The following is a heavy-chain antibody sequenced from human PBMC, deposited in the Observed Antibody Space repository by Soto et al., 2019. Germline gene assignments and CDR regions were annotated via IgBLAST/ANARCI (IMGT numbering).Heavy chain of an antibody. CDR3: ARQRLWGTSGYYYFEN. Sequence: PGESLKISCKASGYIFTTSWIAWVRQMPGKGLEWMGIIYPGDSDTRYSPSFQGQVTITVDKSINTAYLQWSRLKASDTAIYYCARQRLWGTSGYYYFENWGQGTLVTVSS. CDR1: GYIFTTSW. J-gene: IGHJ4*02. V-gene: IGHV5-51*01. D-gene: IGHD3-22*01. CDR2: IYPGDSDT.